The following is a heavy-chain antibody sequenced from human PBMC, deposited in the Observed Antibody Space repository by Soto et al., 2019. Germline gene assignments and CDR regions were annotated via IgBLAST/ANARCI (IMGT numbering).Heavy chain of an antibody. J-gene: IGHJ4*02. CDR3: AKGGHGVITRGFDY. Sequence: ESGGGLVQPGRSLRLSCAASGFTFDDYAMHWVRQAPGKGLEWVSGISWNSGSIGYADSVKGRFTISRDNAKNSLYLQMNSLRAEDTALYYCAKGGHGVITRGFDYWGQGTLVTVSS. D-gene: IGHD3-22*01. V-gene: IGHV3-9*01. CDR1: GFTFDDYA. CDR2: ISWNSGSI.